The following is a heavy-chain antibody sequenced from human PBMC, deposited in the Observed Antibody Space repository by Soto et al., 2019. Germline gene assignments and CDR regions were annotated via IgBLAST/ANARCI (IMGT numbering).Heavy chain of an antibody. CDR3: ARASCISTSCYAWELGFAY. J-gene: IGHJ4*02. Sequence: QVQLQESGPGLVKPSETLSLTCTVSGGSISSYYWSWIRQPPGKGLEWIGYMYYSGRTNYNPSLKSRVSISVDTSKIQFSLKLSSVTAADTAVYYCARASCISTSCYAWELGFAYWGQGTLVTVSS. CDR1: GGSISSYY. D-gene: IGHD2-2*01. CDR2: MYYSGRT. V-gene: IGHV4-59*01.